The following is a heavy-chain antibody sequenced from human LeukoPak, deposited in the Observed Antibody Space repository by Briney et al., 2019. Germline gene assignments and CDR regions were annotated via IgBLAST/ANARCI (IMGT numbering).Heavy chain of an antibody. CDR2: INPSGGST. J-gene: IGHJ6*02. V-gene: IGHV1-46*01. CDR3: ARDRPRITMIVVVTNYYYYYGMDV. Sequence: ASVKVSCKASGYTFTSYYMHWVRQAPGQGLEWMGIINPSGGSTSYAQKFQGRVTMTRDTSTSTVYMELSSLRSEDTAVYYCARDRPRITMIVVVTNYYYYYGMDVWGQGTTVTVS. CDR1: GYTFTSYY. D-gene: IGHD3-22*01.